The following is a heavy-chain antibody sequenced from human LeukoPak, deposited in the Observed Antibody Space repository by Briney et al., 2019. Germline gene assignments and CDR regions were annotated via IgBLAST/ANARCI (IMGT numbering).Heavy chain of an antibody. D-gene: IGHD5/OR15-5a*01. CDR3: ARGGVYSQGFDY. CDR1: GFTFSSYS. Sequence: GGSLRLSCAASGFTFSSYSMNWVRQAPGKGLEWVSSISTTSDYIYYAGSLKGRLTISRDNAKNSLYLQMNSLRAEDTAVYYCARGGVYSQGFDYWGRGTLVTVSS. J-gene: IGHJ4*02. V-gene: IGHV3-21*01. CDR2: ISTTSDYI.